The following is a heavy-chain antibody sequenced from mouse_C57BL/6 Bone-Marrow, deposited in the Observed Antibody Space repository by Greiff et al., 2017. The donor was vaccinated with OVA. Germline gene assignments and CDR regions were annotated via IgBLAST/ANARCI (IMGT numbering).Heavy chain of an antibody. CDR3: ARRTGTSWFAY. CDR2: ISDGGSYT. CDR1: GFTFSSYA. V-gene: IGHV5-4*01. Sequence: EVQLVESGGGLVKPGGSLKLSCAASGFTFSSYAMSWVRQTPEKKLEWVATISDGGSYTYYPDNVKGRFTISRDNAKNNLYLQMSHLKSEDTAMYYCARRTGTSWFAYWGQGTLVTVSA. D-gene: IGHD4-1*01. J-gene: IGHJ3*01.